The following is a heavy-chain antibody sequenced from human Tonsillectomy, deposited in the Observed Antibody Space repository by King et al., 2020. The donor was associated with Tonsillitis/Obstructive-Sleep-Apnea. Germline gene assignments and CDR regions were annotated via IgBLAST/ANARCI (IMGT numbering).Heavy chain of an antibody. CDR3: ASSLGTVTTRMDV. J-gene: IGHJ6*04. Sequence: QLVQSGAEVKKPGASVKVSCKASGYTFTGDYMHWVRQAPGQGLEWMGRINPNRGGTNYAQKFQGRVTLTRDTSISTAYMELSRLRSDDTAVYYCASSLGTVTTRMDVWGKGTTVTVSS. CDR1: GYTFTGDY. V-gene: IGHV1-2*06. D-gene: IGHD4-17*01. CDR2: INPNRGGT.